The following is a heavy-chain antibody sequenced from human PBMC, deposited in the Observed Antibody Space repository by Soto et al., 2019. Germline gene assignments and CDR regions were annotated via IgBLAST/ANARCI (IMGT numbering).Heavy chain of an antibody. CDR2: INRDGSTT. CDR3: TMDLTGRQDY. CDR1: EGTFCSFG. V-gene: IGHV3-74*01. Sequence: PQSLSEAASEGTFCSFGMHWVRQAPGKGLVWVSRINRDGSTTTYADSVRGRYTISRDNARNTLYLQMNSLRYDDTAVYYCTMDLTGRQDYWGQGALVTVSS. J-gene: IGHJ4*01. D-gene: IGHD1-20*01.